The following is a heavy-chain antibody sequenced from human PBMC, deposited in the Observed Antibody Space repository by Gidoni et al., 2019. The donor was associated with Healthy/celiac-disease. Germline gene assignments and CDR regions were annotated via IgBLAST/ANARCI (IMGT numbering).Heavy chain of an antibody. CDR3: AREGYSGSYLVY. Sequence: QVQLVESGGGVVQPGRSLRLSCAASGFTFSSYGMHGVRQAPGKGLGWVAVIWYDGSNKYYADSVKGRFTISRDNSKNTLYLKMNSLRAEDTAVYYCAREGYSGSYLVYWGQGTLVTVSS. V-gene: IGHV3-33*01. CDR2: IWYDGSNK. D-gene: IGHD1-26*01. CDR1: GFTFSSYG. J-gene: IGHJ4*02.